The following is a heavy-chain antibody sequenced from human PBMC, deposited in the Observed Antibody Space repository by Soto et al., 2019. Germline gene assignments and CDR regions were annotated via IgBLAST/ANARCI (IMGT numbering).Heavy chain of an antibody. J-gene: IGHJ4*02. V-gene: IGHV4-30-4*01. D-gene: IGHD3-22*01. CDR3: AREYYYDSLNYFDY. CDR2: IYYSGGT. CDR1: GGSISSGDYY. Sequence: SETLSLTCTVSGGSISSGDYYWSWIRQPPGKGLEWIGYIYYSGGTYYNPSLKSRVTISVDTSKNQFSLKLSSVTAADTAVYYCAREYYYDSLNYFDYWGQGTLVTVSS.